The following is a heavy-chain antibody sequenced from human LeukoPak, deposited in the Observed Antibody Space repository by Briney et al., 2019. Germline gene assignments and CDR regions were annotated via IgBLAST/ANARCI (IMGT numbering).Heavy chain of an antibody. V-gene: IGHV3-64*01. CDR2: ISGNGVST. CDR1: GFTFSSYA. D-gene: IGHD2-2*01. Sequence: PGGSLRLSCAASGFTFSSYAMYWVRRTPGKGLEYVSVISGNGVSTHYATSVKGRFTISRDNSKDTLHLQMGSLRAEDMAVYYCARDASDIVVVPAAVGPFDLWGQGTLVTVSS. CDR3: ARDASDIVVVPAAVGPFDL. J-gene: IGHJ4*02.